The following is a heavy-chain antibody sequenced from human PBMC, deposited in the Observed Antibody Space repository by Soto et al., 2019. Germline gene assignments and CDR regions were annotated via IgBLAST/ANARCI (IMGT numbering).Heavy chain of an antibody. CDR2: MEPSTGRT. J-gene: IGHJ4*02. CDR3: ARGVSAGVDY. CDR1: GGTFSSYA. D-gene: IGHD1-26*01. V-gene: IGHV1-8*02. Sequence: ASVKVSCKASGGTFSSYAISWVRQAPGQGLEWMGWMEPSTGRTGYAQKFQGRVTMTRNTSINTAYMELTTLTSDDTAFYYCARGVSAGVDYWGQRTLVTVSS.